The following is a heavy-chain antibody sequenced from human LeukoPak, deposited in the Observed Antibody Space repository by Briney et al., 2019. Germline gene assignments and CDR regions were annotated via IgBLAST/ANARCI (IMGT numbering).Heavy chain of an antibody. D-gene: IGHD3-3*01. CDR2: IYSAGGT. Sequence: PGGSLRLSCAASGFTFSGYYMSWIRQAPGKGLEWVSLIYSAGGTYYTDSVKGRFTISRHSSKNTLYLQMNSLRGEDTAVYYCARFLGRITISGVVPYGMDVWGQGTTVTVSS. CDR1: GFTFSGYY. CDR3: ARFLGRITISGVVPYGMDV. J-gene: IGHJ6*02. V-gene: IGHV3-53*04.